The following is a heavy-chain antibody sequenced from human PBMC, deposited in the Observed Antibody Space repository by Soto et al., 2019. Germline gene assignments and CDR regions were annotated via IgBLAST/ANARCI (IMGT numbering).Heavy chain of an antibody. CDR2: ISFDGSNK. J-gene: IGHJ6*01. Sequence: GGSLRLSCAASGFTFSSYAMHWVRQAPGKGLEWVAIISFDGSNKYYADSVKGRFTISRDNSKNTLYLQMNSLRGEDTAVYYCARDHTRRYYGLDVWGQGTTVTVSS. D-gene: IGHD5-18*01. CDR1: GFTFSSYA. V-gene: IGHV3-30-3*01. CDR3: ARDHTRRYYGLDV.